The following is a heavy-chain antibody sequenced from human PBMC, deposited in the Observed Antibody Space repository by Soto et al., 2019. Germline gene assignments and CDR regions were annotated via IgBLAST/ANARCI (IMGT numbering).Heavy chain of an antibody. J-gene: IGHJ4*02. D-gene: IGHD1-26*01. V-gene: IGHV3-23*01. Sequence: EVQLLESGGGLVQPGGSLRLSCATSGFTFSSYAMSWVRQAPGKGLEWVSAITGSGTSTYYADSLKGRFTTSRDNSKNTGLLQMNSLRAEDTAVYYCAKSSLGGPWGDPDYWGQGTLATVSS. CDR1: GFTFSSYA. CDR3: AKSSLGGPWGDPDY. CDR2: ITGSGTST.